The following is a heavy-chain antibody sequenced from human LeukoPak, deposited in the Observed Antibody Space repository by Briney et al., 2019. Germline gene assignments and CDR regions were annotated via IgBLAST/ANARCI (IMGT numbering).Heavy chain of an antibody. Sequence: SQTLSLTCTVSGGSISSGDYYWSWIRQPPGKGLQWIAYMYYSGSTYYNPSLKSRVTMSADTSKNQLSLKLSSVTAADTAVYYCARPYYYDSRIDPWGQGILVTVSS. CDR3: ARPYYYDSRIDP. CDR2: MYYSGST. CDR1: GGSISSGDYY. D-gene: IGHD3-22*01. J-gene: IGHJ5*02. V-gene: IGHV4-30-4*01.